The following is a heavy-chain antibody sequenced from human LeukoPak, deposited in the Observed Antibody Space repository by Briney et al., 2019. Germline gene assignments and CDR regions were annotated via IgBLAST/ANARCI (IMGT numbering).Heavy chain of an antibody. CDR1: GFTFSSYS. Sequence: PGGSLRLSCAASGFTFSSYSMNWVRQAPGKGLEWVSSISSSSYIYYADSVKGRFTISRDNAKNSLYLQMNSLRAEDTAVYYCARFGAAGYHFDYWGQGTLVTVSS. V-gene: IGHV3-21*01. D-gene: IGHD6-13*01. J-gene: IGHJ4*02. CDR3: ARFGAAGYHFDY. CDR2: ISSSSYI.